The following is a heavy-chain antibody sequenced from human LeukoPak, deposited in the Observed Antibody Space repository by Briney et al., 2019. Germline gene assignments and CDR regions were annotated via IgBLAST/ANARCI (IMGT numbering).Heavy chain of an antibody. J-gene: IGHJ4*02. CDR2: IRYDGSNK. V-gene: IGHV3-30*02. Sequence: GGSLRLSCAASGFTFSSYGMHWVRQAPGKGLEGVAFIRYDGSNKYYADSVKGRFTISRDNSKKTLYLQMNSLRAEDTAVYYCAKRGITIFGVATTADYWGQGTLVTVSS. CDR1: GFTFSSYG. D-gene: IGHD3-3*01. CDR3: AKRGITIFGVATTADY.